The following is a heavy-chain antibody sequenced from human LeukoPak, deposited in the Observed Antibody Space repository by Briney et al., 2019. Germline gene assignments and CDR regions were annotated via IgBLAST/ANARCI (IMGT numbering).Heavy chain of an antibody. V-gene: IGHV5-51*01. CDR2: IYAGDSDT. CDR1: GYNFTNSW. J-gene: IGHJ4*02. D-gene: IGHD3/OR15-3a*01. Sequence: GESLKISCKGSGYNFTNSWIAWVRQMPGKGLEWMGIIYAGDSDTTYSPSFQGQVTISADKSISTAYLQWSSLKASDTAMYYCARRPEGFGQYYFDYWGQGTLVT. CDR3: ARRPEGFGQYYFDY.